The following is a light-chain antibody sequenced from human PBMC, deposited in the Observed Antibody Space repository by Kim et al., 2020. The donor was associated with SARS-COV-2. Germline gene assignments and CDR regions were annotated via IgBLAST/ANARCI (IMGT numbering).Light chain of an antibody. V-gene: IGLV3-9*01. Sequence: VALGQTARITCGGNNIGSKNVHWYQQKPGQAPVLVIYRDSNRPSGIPERFSGSNSGNTATLTISRAQAGDEADYYCQVWDSSPVVFGGGTQLTVL. CDR1: NIGSKN. J-gene: IGLJ2*01. CDR3: QVWDSSPVV. CDR2: RDS.